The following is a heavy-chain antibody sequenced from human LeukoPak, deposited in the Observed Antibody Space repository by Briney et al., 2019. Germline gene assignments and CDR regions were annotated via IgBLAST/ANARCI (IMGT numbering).Heavy chain of an antibody. J-gene: IGHJ6*03. CDR3: GRDALVGYFSYYYMDV. V-gene: IGHV4-59*11. D-gene: IGHD2-15*01. CDR1: GVSISSHY. CDR2: ISNSGST. Sequence: PSETLSLTFTVSGVSISSHYWTWIRQSPVKGLEWIGDISNSGSTSYNPSLKSRVTISIDTSKNQFSLQLSSVTAADTAVYYCGRDALVGYFSYYYMDVWGKGTTVTVSS.